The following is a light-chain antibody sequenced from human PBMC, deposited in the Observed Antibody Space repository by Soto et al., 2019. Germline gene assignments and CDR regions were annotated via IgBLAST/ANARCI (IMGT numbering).Light chain of an antibody. CDR2: DVS. CDR3: SSFRSSSTSYV. Sequence: QSALTQPASVSGSPGQSITISCTGTSSDIGDSNYVSWYQQHTGKAPKLVIYDVSNRPSGVSNRFSGSKSANTASLTISGLQAEDEADYYCSSFRSSSTSYVFGTGTKLTVL. CDR1: SSDIGDSNY. J-gene: IGLJ1*01. V-gene: IGLV2-14*03.